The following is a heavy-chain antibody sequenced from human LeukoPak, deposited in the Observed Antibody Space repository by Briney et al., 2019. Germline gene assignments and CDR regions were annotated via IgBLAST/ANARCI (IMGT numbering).Heavy chain of an antibody. Sequence: ASVKVSCKASGYTFTSYYIHWVRQAPGQGLEWMGIINPSGGSTSYTQKFQDRVTMTRDMSTSTVYMEMSSLRPDDTAVYYCARRQVAGGPFDYWGQGTPVTVSS. CDR1: GYTFTSYY. D-gene: IGHD3-16*01. V-gene: IGHV1-46*01. CDR3: ARRQVAGGPFDY. J-gene: IGHJ4*02. CDR2: INPSGGST.